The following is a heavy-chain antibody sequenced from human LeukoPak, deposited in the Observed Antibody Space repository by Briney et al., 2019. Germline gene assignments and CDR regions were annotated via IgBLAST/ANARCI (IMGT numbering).Heavy chain of an antibody. CDR1: GGSISSYY. J-gene: IGHJ2*01. CDR2: IYYSGST. V-gene: IGHV4-59*01. D-gene: IGHD6-19*01. CDR3: ARAEAVTPGFDL. Sequence: PSETLSLTCTVSGGSISSYYWSWIRQPPGKGLEWIGYIYYSGSTNYNPSLKSRVTISVDTSKNQFSLKLSSVTAADTAVYYCARAEAVTPGFDLWGRSTLVTVSS.